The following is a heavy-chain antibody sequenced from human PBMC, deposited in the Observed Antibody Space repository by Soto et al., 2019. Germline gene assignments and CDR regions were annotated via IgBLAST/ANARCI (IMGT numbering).Heavy chain of an antibody. CDR1: GYTFTRHY. D-gene: IGHD2-8*02. CDR3: ARSRAPGASDAFDI. Sequence: ASVKVSCKASGYTFTRHYIYWVRQARGEGLQWMGFINPSGGSPVYPQKFQGTVTMTSDTSTSTVYMELSSLRSEDTGVYYCARSRAPGASDAFDIWGQGTMVTVSS. V-gene: IGHV1-46*01. J-gene: IGHJ3*02. CDR2: INPSGGSP.